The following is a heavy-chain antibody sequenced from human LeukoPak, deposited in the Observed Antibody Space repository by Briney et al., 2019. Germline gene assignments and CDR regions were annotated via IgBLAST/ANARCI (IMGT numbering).Heavy chain of an antibody. Sequence: ASVKVSCKASGYTFTSYYMHWVRQAPGQGLEWMGIINPSGGSTSYAQKFQGRVTMTTDTSTSTAYMELRSLRSDDTAVYYCARPYYYDSSGYTGYYYMDVWGKGTTVTVSS. CDR1: GYTFTSYY. CDR2: INPSGGST. J-gene: IGHJ6*03. V-gene: IGHV1-46*01. D-gene: IGHD3-22*01. CDR3: ARPYYYDSSGYTGYYYMDV.